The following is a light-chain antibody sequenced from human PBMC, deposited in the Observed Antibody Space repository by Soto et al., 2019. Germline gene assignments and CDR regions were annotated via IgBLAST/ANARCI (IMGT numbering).Light chain of an antibody. V-gene: IGKV1-27*01. Sequence: DIQMTQSPSSLSASVGDRVTITCRASQGISNFLAWYQQKPGKVPKLLISAASTLQSGVPSRFSGSGSGTVFTLTITSLQPEVVATYYCQTYSSVITFGQGTRLEIK. CDR1: QGISNF. J-gene: IGKJ5*01. CDR3: QTYSSVIT. CDR2: AAS.